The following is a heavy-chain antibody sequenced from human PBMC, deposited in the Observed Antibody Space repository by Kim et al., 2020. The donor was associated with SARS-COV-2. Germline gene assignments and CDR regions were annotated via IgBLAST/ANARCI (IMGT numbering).Heavy chain of an antibody. CDR2: IYYSGST. J-gene: IGHJ4*02. Sequence: SETLSLTCTVSGGSISSSSYYWGWIRQPPGKGLEWIGSIYYSGSTYYNPSLKSRVTISVDTTKNQFSLKLSSVTAADTAVYYCVGHWGRYSSSWYPGDYWGQGTLVTVSS. D-gene: IGHD6-13*01. CDR1: GGSISSSSYY. CDR3: VGHWGRYSSSWYPGDY. V-gene: IGHV4-39*01.